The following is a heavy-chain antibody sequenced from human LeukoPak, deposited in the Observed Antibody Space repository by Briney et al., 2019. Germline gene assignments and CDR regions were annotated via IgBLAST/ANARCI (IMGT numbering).Heavy chain of an antibody. Sequence: GASVKVSCKASGYTFTSYYMHWVRQAPGQGLEWMGIINPSGGSTSYAQKFQGRVTMTRDTSTGTVYMELSSLRSEDTAVYYCARDSWQDGTDYWGQGTLVTVSS. J-gene: IGHJ4*02. CDR3: ARDSWQDGTDY. D-gene: IGHD1-1*01. CDR2: INPSGGST. CDR1: GYTFTSYY. V-gene: IGHV1-46*01.